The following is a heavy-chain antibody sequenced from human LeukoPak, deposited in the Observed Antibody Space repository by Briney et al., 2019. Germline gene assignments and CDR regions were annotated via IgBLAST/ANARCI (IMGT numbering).Heavy chain of an antibody. CDR2: INHSGST. D-gene: IGHD6-19*01. CDR3: ARGLSGTGFDY. J-gene: IGHJ4*02. V-gene: IGHV4-34*01. Sequence: SETLSFTCAVYGGSFSGYYWSWIRQPPGKGLEWIGEINHSGSTNYNPSLKSRVTISVDTSKNQFSLKLSSVTAADTAVYYCARGLSGTGFDYWGQGTLVTVSS. CDR1: GGSFSGYY.